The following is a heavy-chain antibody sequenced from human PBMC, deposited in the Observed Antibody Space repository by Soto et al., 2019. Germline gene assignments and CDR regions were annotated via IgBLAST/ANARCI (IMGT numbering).Heavy chain of an antibody. V-gene: IGHV1-18*01. Sequence: ASVKVSCKASGYTFTSYGISWVRQAPGQGLEWMGWISAYNGNTNYAQKLQGRVTMTRDTSTSTVYMDLSSLRSEDTAVYYCATRFTAMEIDSWGRGTLVTVSS. CDR2: ISAYNGNT. CDR1: GYTFTSYG. D-gene: IGHD3-16*02. CDR3: ATRFTAMEIDS. J-gene: IGHJ4*02.